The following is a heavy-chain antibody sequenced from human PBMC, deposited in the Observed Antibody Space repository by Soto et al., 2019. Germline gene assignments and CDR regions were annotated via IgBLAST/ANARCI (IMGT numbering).Heavy chain of an antibody. D-gene: IGHD1-26*01. J-gene: IGHJ1*01. CDR3: ARGPRYGERRVGDFRY. Sequence: SETLSFTCALSGYSISSGYYWGWIRQPPGKGLEWIGRIYHSGSTYYNPSLKSRVTISVDTSKNQFSLKLSSVTAADTAVYYCARGPRYGERRVGDFRYWGQGTLGTVAS. V-gene: IGHV4-38-2*01. CDR2: IYHSGST. CDR1: GYSISSGYY.